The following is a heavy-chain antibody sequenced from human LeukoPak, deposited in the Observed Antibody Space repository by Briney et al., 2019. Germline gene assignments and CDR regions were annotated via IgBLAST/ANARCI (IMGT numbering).Heavy chain of an antibody. CDR2: ISSNGGST. CDR3: ARATSTTNPYFGMDV. J-gene: IGHJ6*02. D-gene: IGHD2/OR15-2a*01. CDR1: EFTFSNYT. Sequence: GGSLRLSCVASEFTFSNYTMHWVRQAPGKGLEYVSAISSNGGSTYYANSMKGRFSISRDNSKNTLYLQMGSLRGEDMGLYYCARATSTTNPYFGMDVWGRGTTVTVSS. V-gene: IGHV3-64*01.